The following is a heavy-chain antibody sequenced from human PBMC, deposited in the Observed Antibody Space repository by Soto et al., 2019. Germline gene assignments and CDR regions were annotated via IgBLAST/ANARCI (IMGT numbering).Heavy chain of an antibody. D-gene: IGHD3-10*01. J-gene: IGHJ4*02. CDR2: FDPEDGET. CDR1: GYTFTGYY. Sequence: ASVKVSCKASGYTFTGYYMHWVRQAPGKGLEWMGGFDPEDGETIYAQKFQGRVTMTEDTSTDTAYMELSSLRSEDTAVYYCATRNYYGSGTLGNYWGQGTLVTVSS. CDR3: ATRNYYGSGTLGNY. V-gene: IGHV1-24*01.